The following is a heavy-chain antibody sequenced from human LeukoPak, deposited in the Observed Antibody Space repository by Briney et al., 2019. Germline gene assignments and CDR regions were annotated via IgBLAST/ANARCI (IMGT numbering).Heavy chain of an antibody. V-gene: IGHV3-73*01. Sequence: PGGSLRLSCAASGFTFSGSAMHWVRQASGKGLEWVGRIRSKANSYATAYAASVKGRFTISRDHSKNTAYLQMNRLKTEDTAVYYCTRPGLFSYGLVYWGQGTLVTVSS. CDR2: IRSKANSYAT. D-gene: IGHD5-18*01. CDR1: GFTFSGSA. J-gene: IGHJ4*02. CDR3: TRPGLFSYGLVY.